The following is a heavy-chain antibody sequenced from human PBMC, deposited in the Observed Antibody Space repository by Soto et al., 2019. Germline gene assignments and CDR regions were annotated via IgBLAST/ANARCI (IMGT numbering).Heavy chain of an antibody. V-gene: IGHV1-18*01. J-gene: IGHJ4*02. CDR1: GYTFTNFG. D-gene: IGHD3-3*01. Sequence: ASVKVSCKASGYTFTNFGISWVRQAPGQGLEWMGWISAYNGNTNYAQKFQGRVTMTTNTSTSTAYMEVRSLRSEDTAVYYCAREKSGYYDYWGQGTLVTVSS. CDR3: AREKSGYYDY. CDR2: ISAYNGNT.